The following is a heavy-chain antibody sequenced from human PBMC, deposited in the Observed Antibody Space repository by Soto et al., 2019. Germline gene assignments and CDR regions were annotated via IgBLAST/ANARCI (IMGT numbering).Heavy chain of an antibody. CDR2: IYYSGTI. V-gene: IGHV4-61*01. CDR1: GVAVRGSVCRYY. CDR3: ARQQYTSVGYPFDY. D-gene: IGHD6-19*01. Sequence: SETLSLTCIVSGVAVRGSVCRYYWRWIRQPPGKGLEWIGSIYYSGTINYNSSLKSRVTISIDTSKNQFSLKLSSVTAADTAVYYCARQQYTSVGYPFDYWGQGALVTV. J-gene: IGHJ4*02.